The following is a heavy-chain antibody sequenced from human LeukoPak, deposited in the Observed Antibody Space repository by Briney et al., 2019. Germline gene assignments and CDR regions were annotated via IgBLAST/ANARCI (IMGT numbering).Heavy chain of an antibody. CDR3: ARETTIAVAGSGDAFDI. V-gene: IGHV3-30*04. Sequence: GGSLRLSCTASGFTFGDYAMHWVRQAPGKGLEWVAVISYDGSNKYYADSVKGRFTISRDNSKNTLYLQMNSLRAEDTAVYYCARETTIAVAGSGDAFDIWSQGTMVTVSS. CDR2: ISYDGSNK. J-gene: IGHJ3*02. D-gene: IGHD6-19*01. CDR1: GFTFGDYA.